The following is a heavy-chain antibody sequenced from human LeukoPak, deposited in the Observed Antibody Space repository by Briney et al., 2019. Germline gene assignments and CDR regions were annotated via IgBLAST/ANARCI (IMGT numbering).Heavy chain of an antibody. Sequence: TSETLSLTCAVYGGSFSGYYWSWIRQPPGKGLEWIGEINHSGSTNYNPSLKSRVTISVDTSKNQFSLKLSSVTAADTAVYYCAREEIVVVVAATGNGWFDPWGQGTLVTVSS. V-gene: IGHV4-34*01. D-gene: IGHD2-15*01. J-gene: IGHJ5*02. CDR1: GGSFSGYY. CDR3: AREEIVVVVAATGNGWFDP. CDR2: INHSGST.